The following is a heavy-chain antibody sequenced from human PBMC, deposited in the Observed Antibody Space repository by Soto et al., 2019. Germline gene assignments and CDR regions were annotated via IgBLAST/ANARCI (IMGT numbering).Heavy chain of an antibody. CDR3: ARHRAVAGMPDYYYDMDV. CDR1: GYSFSSYW. Sequence: PGESLKISCKGSGYSFSSYWIGWVRQMPGKGLEWMGIVHPGNSGTKYSPSFQGQVTISADKSISTVYLQWSSLKASDTAMYYCARHRAVAGMPDYYYDMDVWGQGTTVTVSS. CDR2: VHPGNSGT. D-gene: IGHD6-19*01. V-gene: IGHV5-51*01. J-gene: IGHJ6*02.